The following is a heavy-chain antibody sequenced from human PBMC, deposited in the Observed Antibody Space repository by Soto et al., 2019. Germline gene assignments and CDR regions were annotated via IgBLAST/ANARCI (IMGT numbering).Heavy chain of an antibody. CDR2: IYMSGST. CDR3: ASLQNIWLHP. CDR1: GGSISSNY. Sequence: SLTCTVFGGSISSNYWTWIRQTAGKGLEWIGRIYMSGSTNYNPSLKSRVTMSMDTSNNQFSLNLRFVTAADTAVYYCASLQNIWLHPWCQGTLVTVSP. J-gene: IGHJ5*02. V-gene: IGHV4-4*07.